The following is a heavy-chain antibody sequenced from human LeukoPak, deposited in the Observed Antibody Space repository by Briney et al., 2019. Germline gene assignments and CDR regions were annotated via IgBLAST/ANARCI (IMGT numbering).Heavy chain of an antibody. V-gene: IGHV4-34*01. D-gene: IGHD4-23*01. CDR1: GGSFSGYY. CDR2: INHSGST. Sequence: SETLSLTCAVYGGSFSGYYWSWIRQPPGKGLEWIGEINHSGSTNYNPSLKSRVTISVDTSKNQFSLKLSSVTAADTAVYYCARSLRWENFDYWGQGTLATVSS. CDR3: ARSLRWENFDY. J-gene: IGHJ4*02.